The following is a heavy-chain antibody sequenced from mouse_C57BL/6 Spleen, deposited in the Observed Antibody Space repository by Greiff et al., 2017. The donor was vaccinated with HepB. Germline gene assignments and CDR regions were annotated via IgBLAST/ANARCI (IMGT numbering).Heavy chain of an antibody. CDR1: GFNITDDY. CDR2: IDPENGDT. V-gene: IGHV14-4*01. D-gene: IGHD2-2*01. J-gene: IGHJ3*01. CDR3: TTDGYGGRGWFAY. Sequence: VQLQQSGAELVRPGASVKLSCTASGFNITDDYMHWVKQRPEQGLEWIGWIDPENGDTDYASKFQGKATITADTSSNTAYLQRSSLTSEDTAVYYCTTDGYGGRGWFAYWGQGTLVTVSA.